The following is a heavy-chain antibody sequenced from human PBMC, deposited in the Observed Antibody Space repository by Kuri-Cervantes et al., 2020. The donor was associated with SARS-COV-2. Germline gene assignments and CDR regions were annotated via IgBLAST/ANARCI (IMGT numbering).Heavy chain of an antibody. CDR2: ISSNGGST. CDR1: GFTFSSYA. V-gene: IGHV3-64*01. Sequence: GGSLRLSCAASGFTFSSYAMHWVRQAPGKGLEYASAISSNGGSTYYANSVKGRFTISRDNSKNTLYLQMGSLRAEDMAVYYCARVGCSSTSCYTGDYYYGMDVWGQGTTVTVSS. CDR3: ARVGCSSTSCYTGDYYYGMDV. J-gene: IGHJ6*02. D-gene: IGHD2-2*02.